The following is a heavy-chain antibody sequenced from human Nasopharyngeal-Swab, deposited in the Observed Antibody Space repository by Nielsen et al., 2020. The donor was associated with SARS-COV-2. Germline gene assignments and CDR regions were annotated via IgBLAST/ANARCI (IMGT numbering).Heavy chain of an antibody. CDR2: INPNSGGT. CDR1: GYTFTSYY. Sequence: ASVKVSCKASGYTFTSYYMHWVRQAPGQGLEWMGWINPNSGGTNYAQKFQGWVTMTRDTSISTAYMELSRLRSDDTAVYYCARDSSRGYSSSYYFDYWGQGTLVTVSS. CDR3: ARDSSRGYSSSYYFDY. J-gene: IGHJ4*02. D-gene: IGHD6-6*01. V-gene: IGHV1-2*04.